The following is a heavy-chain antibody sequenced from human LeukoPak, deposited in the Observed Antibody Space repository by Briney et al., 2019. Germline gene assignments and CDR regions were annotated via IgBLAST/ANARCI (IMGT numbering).Heavy chain of an antibody. Sequence: PSETLSLTCTVSGGSISSGSYYWSWIGQPAGKGLEWIGRIYTSGSTNYNPSLKSRVTISVDTSKSQFSLKLSSVTAADTAVYYCASSSSRDTRAAFDIWGQGTMVTVSS. CDR1: GGSISSGSYY. J-gene: IGHJ3*02. D-gene: IGHD6-13*01. V-gene: IGHV4-61*02. CDR3: ASSSSRDTRAAFDI. CDR2: IYTSGST.